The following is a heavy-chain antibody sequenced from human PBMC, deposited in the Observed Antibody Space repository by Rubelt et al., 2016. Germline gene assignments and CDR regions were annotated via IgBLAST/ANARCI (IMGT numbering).Heavy chain of an antibody. CDR3: ARDHTGYDILTGYYVYRWFDP. CDR1: GGSISSYY. D-gene: IGHD3-9*01. J-gene: IGHJ5*02. V-gene: IGHV4-59*01. CDR2: IYYSGST. Sequence: QVQLQESGPGLVKPSETLTLTCTVSGGSISSYYWSWIRQPPGKGLEWIGYIYYSGSTNYNPSLKSGVTLSVDTSKNQFSLKLSSVTAADTAVYYCARDHTGYDILTGYYVYRWFDPWGQGTLVTVSS.